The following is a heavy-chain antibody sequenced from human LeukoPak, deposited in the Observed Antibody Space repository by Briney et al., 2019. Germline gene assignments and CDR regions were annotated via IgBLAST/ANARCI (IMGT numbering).Heavy chain of an antibody. D-gene: IGHD1-26*01. CDR3: ARTVGAIDIFDY. CDR1: GGTFSSYA. J-gene: IGHJ4*02. V-gene: IGHV1-69*05. Sequence: LVKVSCKASGGTFSSYAISWVRQAPGQGLEWMGRIIPIFGTANYAQKFQGRVTITTDESTSTAYMELSSLRSEDTAVYYCARTVGAIDIFDYWGQGTLVTVSS. CDR2: IIPIFGTA.